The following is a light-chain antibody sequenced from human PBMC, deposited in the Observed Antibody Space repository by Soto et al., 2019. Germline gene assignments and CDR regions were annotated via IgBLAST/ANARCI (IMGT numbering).Light chain of an antibody. V-gene: IGLV2-14*01. CDR2: EVS. J-gene: IGLJ2*01. CDR3: SSYSSDSHLV. Sequence: QSALTQPASVSGSPGQSITISCTGISSDVGGYNYVSWFQQHPGKAPKLMIYEVSSRPSGVSDRFSGSKSGYTASLTISGLQAEDEADYYCSSYSSDSHLVFGGGTKLTVL. CDR1: SSDVGGYNY.